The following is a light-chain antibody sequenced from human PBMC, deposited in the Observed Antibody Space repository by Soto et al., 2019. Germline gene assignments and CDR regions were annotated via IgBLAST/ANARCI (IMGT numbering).Light chain of an antibody. CDR1: RSNIGDNA. CDR3: AAWDDSLNGVV. Sequence: QLLLTQPPSVSEAPRQRVTISCSGSRSNIGDNAVNWYQQLPGKAPKLLIYYDDLLPSGVSDRFSGSKSGTSASLAISGLQSEDEADYYCAAWDDSLNGVVFGGGTKLTVL. J-gene: IGLJ2*01. V-gene: IGLV1-36*01. CDR2: YDD.